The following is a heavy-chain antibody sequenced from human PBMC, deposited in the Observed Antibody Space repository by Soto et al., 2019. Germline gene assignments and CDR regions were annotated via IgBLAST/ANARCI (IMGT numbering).Heavy chain of an antibody. V-gene: IGHV4-34*01. CDR3: ARGRLFWGFFP. CDR2: INHSGST. J-gene: IGHJ5*02. D-gene: IGHD7-27*01. CDR1: GGSFSGYY. Sequence: SETLSLTCAVYGGSFSGYYWSWIRQPPGKGLEWIGEINHSGSTNYNPSLKSRVTISVDTSKNQFSLKLSSVTAADTAVYYCARGRLFWGFFPWGQGTLVTVSS.